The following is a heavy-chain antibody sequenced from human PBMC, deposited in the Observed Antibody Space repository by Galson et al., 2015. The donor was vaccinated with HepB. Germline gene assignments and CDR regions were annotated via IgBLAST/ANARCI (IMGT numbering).Heavy chain of an antibody. D-gene: IGHD3-3*01. CDR3: ASLRFLEWLPIEN. CDR1: GGSISSSSYY. V-gene: IGHV4-39*07. Sequence: LSLTCTVSGGSISSSSYYWGWIRQPPGKGLEWIGSIYYSGSTYYNPSLKSRVTISVDTSKNQFSLKLSSVTAADTAVYYCASLRFLEWLPIENWGQGTLVTVSS. J-gene: IGHJ4*02. CDR2: IYYSGST.